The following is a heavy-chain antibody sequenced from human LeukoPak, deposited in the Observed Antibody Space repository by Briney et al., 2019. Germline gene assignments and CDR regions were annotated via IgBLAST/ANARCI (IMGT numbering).Heavy chain of an antibody. CDR2: ISRSGSSI. CDR3: ARDGAWEPPHYYYGMDV. D-gene: IGHD1-14*01. CDR1: GFIFSSYE. J-gene: IGHJ6*02. Sequence: PGGSLTLSFAACGFIFSSYEMNWVRQAAGKGLEWVSYISRSGSSIYYADSVKGRFTSSRDNAKISLYLQMNSLRAEDTAVYYCARDGAWEPPHYYYGMDVWGQGNTVTVYS. V-gene: IGHV3-48*03.